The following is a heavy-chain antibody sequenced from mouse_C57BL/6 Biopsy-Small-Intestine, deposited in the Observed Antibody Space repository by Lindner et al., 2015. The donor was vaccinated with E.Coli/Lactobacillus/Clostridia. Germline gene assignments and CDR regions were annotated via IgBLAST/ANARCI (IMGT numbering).Heavy chain of an antibody. CDR1: GYTFTGYW. D-gene: IGHD2-12*01. CDR2: ILPGSDFT. V-gene: IGHV1-9*01. Sequence: VQLQESGAELMKPGASVKLSCKASGYTFTGYWIEWIRQRPGHGLEWIGEILPGSDFTNYNEKFKGKATFTTDSSSNIAYIQLSSLSTEDSAIYYCTRGYSVYRYFDYWGQGTTRHSLL. J-gene: IGHJ2*01. CDR3: TRGYSVYRYFDY.